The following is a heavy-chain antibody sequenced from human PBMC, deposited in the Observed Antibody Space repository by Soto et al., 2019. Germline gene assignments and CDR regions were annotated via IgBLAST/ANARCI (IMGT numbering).Heavy chain of an antibody. CDR2: ISYDGSNK. J-gene: IGHJ4*02. CDR1: GFTFSSYA. D-gene: IGHD4-17*01. CDR3: ARTTTVTTSLGFDY. Sequence: QVQLVESGGGVVQPGRSLRLSCAASGFTFSSYAMHWVRQAPGKGLEWVAVISYDGSNKYYADSVKGRFTISRDNSKNTLYLQMNSLRAEDTAVYYWARTTTVTTSLGFDYWGQGTLVTVSS. V-gene: IGHV3-30-3*01.